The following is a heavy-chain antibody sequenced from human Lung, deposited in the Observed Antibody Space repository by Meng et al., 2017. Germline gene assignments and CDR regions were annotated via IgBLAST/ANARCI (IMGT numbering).Heavy chain of an antibody. CDR1: GFTFTDDW. V-gene: IGHV3-74*01. CDR2: INRDGTKP. D-gene: IGHD1-1*01. CDR3: TNDRLNH. J-gene: IGHJ1*01. Sequence: SGGGLFPPGGSRVPSWASFGFTFTDDWINWVRQGPGKGLVWVSRINRDGTKPTYADSVKGRFTISRDNAKNTLYLQMNNLRAEDTAFYYCTNDRLNHWGQGALVTVSS.